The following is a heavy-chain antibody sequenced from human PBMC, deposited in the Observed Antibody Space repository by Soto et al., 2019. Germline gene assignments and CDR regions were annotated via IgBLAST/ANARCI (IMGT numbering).Heavy chain of an antibody. V-gene: IGHV2-70*01. D-gene: IGHD3-10*01. CDR3: ALGVGDLLWKARPYYFDY. CDR2: IDWDDDK. CDR1: GFSLSTSGMC. Sequence: SGPTLVNPIQTLTLTCTFSGFSLSTSGMCVSWIRQPPGKALEWLALIDWDDDKYYSTSLKTRLTISKDTSKNQVVLTMTNMDPVDTATYYCALGVGDLLWKARPYYFDYWGQGTLVTVSS. J-gene: IGHJ4*02.